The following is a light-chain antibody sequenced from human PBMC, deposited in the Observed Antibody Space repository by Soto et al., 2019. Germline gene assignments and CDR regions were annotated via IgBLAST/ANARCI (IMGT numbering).Light chain of an antibody. CDR3: PQYNDWPYS. CDR1: QSVSSN. J-gene: IGKJ2*01. V-gene: IGKV3D-15*01. CDR2: GAS. Sequence: ERVMTQSPATLSVSPGEGATLSCRASQSVSSNLAWYQQKPGQAPRLLIYGASTRATGIPATFSGSGSGTDFTLTISSLQSEDFAVYYCPQYNDWPYSFGQGTKVDIK.